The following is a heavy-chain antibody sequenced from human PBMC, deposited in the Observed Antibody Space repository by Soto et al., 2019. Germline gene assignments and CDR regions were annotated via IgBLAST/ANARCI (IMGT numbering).Heavy chain of an antibody. D-gene: IGHD3-3*01. J-gene: IGHJ4*02. CDR2: IYPSDSDT. Sequence: PGESLKISCNGSGYNFAGYWIAWVRQMPGKGLELMGIIYPSDSDTRYRPSFQGQVTISADKSISSAYLQWSSLRASDTAMYYCARGGVSTLPFDYWGQGTPVTVSS. CDR1: GYNFAGYW. CDR3: ARGGVSTLPFDY. V-gene: IGHV5-51*01.